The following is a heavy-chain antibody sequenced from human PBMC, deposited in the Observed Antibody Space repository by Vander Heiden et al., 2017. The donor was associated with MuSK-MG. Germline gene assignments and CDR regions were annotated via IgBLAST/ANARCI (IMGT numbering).Heavy chain of an antibody. V-gene: IGHV3-48*01. CDR3: ARAHNFWSGYSPDYYMDV. Sequence: EVQLVESGGGLVQPGGSLRLSCAASGFTFSTYGMNWVRQAPGKGLEWVSFISSSSSTISYADPVKGRFTISRDNAKSSLYLQMNSLRAEDTAVYYCARAHNFWSGYSPDYYMDVWGQGTTVTVSS. CDR2: ISSSSSTI. CDR1: GFTFSTYG. D-gene: IGHD3-3*01. J-gene: IGHJ6*03.